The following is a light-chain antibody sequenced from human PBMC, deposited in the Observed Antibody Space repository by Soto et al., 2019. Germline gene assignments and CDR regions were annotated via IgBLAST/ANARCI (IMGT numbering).Light chain of an antibody. J-gene: IGKJ1*01. V-gene: IGKV3D-15*03. CDR3: HQRQSWPRT. CDR1: QSVRSS. Sequence: ILRTQSPATRSVYPGERATLSCRASQSVRSSLAWYQQKPGQAPRLLIYGASIRAAGIPARFSASGSGTDFTLTISDVQPEDFALYYCHQRQSWPRTFGQGTKVDIK. CDR2: GAS.